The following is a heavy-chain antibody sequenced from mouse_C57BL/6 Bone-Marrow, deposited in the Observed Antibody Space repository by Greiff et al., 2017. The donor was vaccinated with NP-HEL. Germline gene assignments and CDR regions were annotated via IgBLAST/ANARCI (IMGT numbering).Heavy chain of an antibody. V-gene: IGHV1-69*01. Sequence: QVQLKQSGAELVMPGASVKLSCKASGYTFTSYWMHWVKQRPGQGLEWIGEIDPSDSYTNYNQRFKGKSTLTVGKSSSTAYMQLSSLTSEDSAVYYCARGATVVDGDYFDYWGQGTTLTVSS. CDR2: IDPSDSYT. CDR1: GYTFTSYW. CDR3: ARGATVVDGDYFDY. J-gene: IGHJ2*01. D-gene: IGHD1-1*01.